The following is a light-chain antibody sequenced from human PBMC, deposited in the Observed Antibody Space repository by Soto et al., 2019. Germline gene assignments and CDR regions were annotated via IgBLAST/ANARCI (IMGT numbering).Light chain of an antibody. J-gene: IGKJ1*01. CDR3: QKYNSAPWT. Sequence: TRMTQSPSSFSASTGHRVTITRRASQGISSYLAWYQQKPGKVPKLLIYAASTLQSGVPSRFSGSGSGTDFTLTISSLQPEDVATYYCQKYNSAPWTFGQGTKVDIK. CDR2: AAS. CDR1: QGISSY. V-gene: IGKV1-27*01.